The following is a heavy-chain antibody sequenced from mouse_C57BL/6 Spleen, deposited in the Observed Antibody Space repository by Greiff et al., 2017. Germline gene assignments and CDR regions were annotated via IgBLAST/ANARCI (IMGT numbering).Heavy chain of an antibody. CDR1: GYTFTSYW. CDR3: ARPSSYYAMDY. Sequence: QVQLQQPGAELVKPGASVKLSCKASGYTFTSYWMHWVKQRPGQGLEWIGMIHPNSGSNNYNEKFKSKATLTVDKSSSTAYMQLSSLTSEDSAVYYCARPSSYYAMDYWGQGTSVTVSS. V-gene: IGHV1-64*01. J-gene: IGHJ4*01. CDR2: IHPNSGSN.